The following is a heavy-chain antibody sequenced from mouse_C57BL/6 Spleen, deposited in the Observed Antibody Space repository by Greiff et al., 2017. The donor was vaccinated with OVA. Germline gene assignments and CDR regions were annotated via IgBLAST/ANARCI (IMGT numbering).Heavy chain of an antibody. CDR2: IDPETGGT. J-gene: IGHJ2*01. CDR3: TRSALGFDY. CDR1: GYTFTDYE. D-gene: IGHD4-1*01. V-gene: IGHV1-15*01. Sequence: QVQLKQSGAELVRPGASVTLSCKASGYTFTDYEMHWVKQTPVHGLEWIGAIDPETGGTAYNQKFKGKAILTADKSSSTAYMELRSLTSEDSAVYYCTRSALGFDYWGQGTTLTVSS.